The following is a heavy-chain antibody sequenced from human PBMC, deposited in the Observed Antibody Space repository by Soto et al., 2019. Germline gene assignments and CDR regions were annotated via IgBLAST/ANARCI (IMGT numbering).Heavy chain of an antibody. J-gene: IGHJ6*02. CDR2: ISYDGSNK. V-gene: IGHV3-30*04. Sequence: GGSLRLSCAASGFTFSSYAMHWVRQAPGKGLEWVAVISYDGSNKYYADSVKGRFTISRDNSKNTLYLQMNSLRAEDTAVYYCARGSLAAAGTRDYYYGMDVWGQGTTVTVSS. CDR3: ARGSLAAAGTRDYYYGMDV. CDR1: GFTFSSYA. D-gene: IGHD6-13*01.